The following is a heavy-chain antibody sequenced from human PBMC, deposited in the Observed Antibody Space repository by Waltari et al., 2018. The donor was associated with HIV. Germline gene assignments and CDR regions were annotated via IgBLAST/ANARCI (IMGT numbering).Heavy chain of an antibody. D-gene: IGHD3-22*01. CDR3: AKAKDTGGYYYYFDY. CDR1: GFTFSSYA. V-gene: IGHV3-30*18. J-gene: IGHJ4*02. CDR2: ISYDGSKK. Sequence: ASGFTFSSYAMLWVRQAPGKGLEWVALISYDGSKKYFADSVKGRFTISRDNSKRTLFLQMNSLRTEDTAVYFCAKAKDTGGYYYYFDYWGQGVLVTVSS.